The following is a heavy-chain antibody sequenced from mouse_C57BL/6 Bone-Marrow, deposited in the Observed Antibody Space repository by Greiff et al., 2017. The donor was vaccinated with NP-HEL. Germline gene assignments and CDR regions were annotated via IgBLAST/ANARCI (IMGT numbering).Heavy chain of an antibody. Sequence: QVHVKQSGPGLVQPSQSLSITCTVSGFSLTSYGVHWVRQSPGKGLEWLGVIWSGGSTDYNVAFISRLSISKDNSKSQVFFKMNSLQADDPAIYYCARKKGDSNYEDYYAMDYWGQGTSVTVSS. CDR3: ARKKGDSNYEDYYAMDY. D-gene: IGHD2-5*01. CDR1: GFSLTSYG. CDR2: IWSGGST. V-gene: IGHV2-2*01. J-gene: IGHJ4*01.